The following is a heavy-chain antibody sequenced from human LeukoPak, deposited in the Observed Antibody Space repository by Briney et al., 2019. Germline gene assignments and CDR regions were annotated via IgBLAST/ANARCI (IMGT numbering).Heavy chain of an antibody. CDR3: ARDGDTAIRGVNFDS. V-gene: IGHV3-66*02. CDR2: IYVGDAT. CDR1: GFTVNNNC. D-gene: IGHD3-10*01. Sequence: GGSLRLSCAASGFTVNNNCLSWVRQAPGKGLEWVSFIYVGDATYYADSVKGRFTISRDSSKNTLYLQMNSLITEDTAVYYCARDGDTAIRGVNFDSWGQGTLVTVSS. J-gene: IGHJ4*02.